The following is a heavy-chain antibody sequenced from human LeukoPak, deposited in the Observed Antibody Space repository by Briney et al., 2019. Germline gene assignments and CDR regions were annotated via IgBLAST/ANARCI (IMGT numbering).Heavy chain of an antibody. J-gene: IGHJ4*02. CDR3: AKGYYDYVWGSYYFDY. CDR2: ISGSGGST. Sequence: SGGSLRLSCAASGFTFSTYSMNWVRQAPGKGLEWVSAISGSGGSTYYADSVKGRFTISRDNSKNTLYLQMNSLRAEDTAVYYCAKGYYDYVWGSYYFDYWGQGILVTVSS. V-gene: IGHV3-23*01. CDR1: GFTFSTYS. D-gene: IGHD3-16*01.